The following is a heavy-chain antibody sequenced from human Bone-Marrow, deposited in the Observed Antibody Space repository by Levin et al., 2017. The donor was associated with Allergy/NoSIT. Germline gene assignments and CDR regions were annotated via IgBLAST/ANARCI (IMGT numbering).Heavy chain of an antibody. CDR3: ASPREHSRDCYVPPDSYIWSGYDLPLCGFDM. V-gene: IGHV4-39*01. Sequence: SETLSLTCTISGGSMSSSTAFWGWIRQAPGQGLEWLASHYYSGSAYYHPSLKNRARVSIDTSKNQFSLKLTSVTAADTAVYYCASPREHSRDCYVPPDSYIWSGYDLPLCGFDMWGPGTVVSVSA. CDR1: GGSMSSSTAF. D-gene: IGHD3-3*01. CDR2: HYYSGSA. J-gene: IGHJ3*02.